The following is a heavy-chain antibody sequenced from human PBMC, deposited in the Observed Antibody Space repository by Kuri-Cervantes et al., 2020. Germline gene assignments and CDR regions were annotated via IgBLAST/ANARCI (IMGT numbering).Heavy chain of an antibody. CDR1: GFTFSNYW. V-gene: IGHV3-7*01. Sequence: GGSLRLSCAASGFTFSNYWMTWVRQAPGKGLEWVANIKPDGNEKYYVDSVKGRFTISRDNAKNSVYLQMNSLRAEDTAVYYCARDTMGAGGFWGQGTLVTVSS. J-gene: IGHJ4*02. CDR2: IKPDGNEK. D-gene: IGHD1-26*01. CDR3: ARDTMGAGGF.